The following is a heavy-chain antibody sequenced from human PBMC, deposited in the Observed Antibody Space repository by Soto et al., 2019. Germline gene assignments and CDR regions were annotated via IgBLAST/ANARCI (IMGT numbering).Heavy chain of an antibody. Sequence: SETLSLTCTVSGGSISSYYWSWIRQPPGKGLEWIGYIYYSGSTNYNPSLKSRVTISVDTSKNQFSLKLSSVTAADTAVYYCARMGRYDSSGYPIFDYWGQGTLVTVSS. J-gene: IGHJ4*02. CDR2: IYYSGST. D-gene: IGHD3-22*01. CDR1: GGSISSYY. V-gene: IGHV4-59*01. CDR3: ARMGRYDSSGYPIFDY.